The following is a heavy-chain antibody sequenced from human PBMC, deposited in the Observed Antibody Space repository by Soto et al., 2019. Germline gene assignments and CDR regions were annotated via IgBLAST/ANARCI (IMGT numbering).Heavy chain of an antibody. D-gene: IGHD2-2*01. CDR1: GYSFTSYW. CDR2: IDSSDSYT. CDR3: ARSTVPRGDYYYGMDV. Sequence: GESLKISCKGSGYSFTSYWISWVRQMPGKGLEWMGRIDSSDSYTNYSPSFQGHVTISADKSISTAYLQWSSLKASDTAMYYCARSTVPRGDYYYGMDVWGQGTTVTV. V-gene: IGHV5-10-1*01. J-gene: IGHJ6*02.